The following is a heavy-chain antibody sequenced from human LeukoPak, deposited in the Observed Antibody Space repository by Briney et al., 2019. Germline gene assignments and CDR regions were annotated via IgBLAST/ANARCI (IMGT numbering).Heavy chain of an antibody. Sequence: PSETLSLTCTVSGGSISSYYWSWIRQPPGKGLEWIGYIYYSGRTNYNPSLKSRVTISVDTSKNQFSLKLSSVTAADTAVYYCARFRLYYFDYWGQGTLVTVSS. V-gene: IGHV4-59*01. CDR2: IYYSGRT. CDR1: GGSISSYY. CDR3: ARFRLYYFDY. J-gene: IGHJ4*02.